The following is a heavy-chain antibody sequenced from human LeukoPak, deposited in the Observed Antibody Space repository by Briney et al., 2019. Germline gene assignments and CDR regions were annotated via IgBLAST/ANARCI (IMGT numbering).Heavy chain of an antibody. CDR3: ARVIRTSYYDFWSGYYRGNDWFDP. J-gene: IGHJ5*02. V-gene: IGHV4-30-4*08. CDR1: GGSISSGDYY. CDR2: IYYSGST. Sequence: SETLSLTCTVSGGSISSGDYYWSWIRQPPGKGLEWIGYIYYSGSTYYNPSLKSRVTISVDTSKNQFSLKLSSVTAADTAVYYCARVIRTSYYDFWSGYYRGNDWFDPWGQGNLVTVSS. D-gene: IGHD3-3*01.